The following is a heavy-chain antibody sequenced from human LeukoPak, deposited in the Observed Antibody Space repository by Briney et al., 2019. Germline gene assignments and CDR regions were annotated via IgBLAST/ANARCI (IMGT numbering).Heavy chain of an antibody. V-gene: IGHV3-23*01. D-gene: IGHD3-10*01. CDR1: GFTFSSYA. Sequence: TGGSLRLSCAASGFTFSSYAMSWVRQAPGKGLEWVSAISGSGGSTYYADSVKGRFTISRDNSKNTLYLQMNSLRAEDTAVHYCAKDSHYYGSGSTGFDYWGQGTLVTVSS. J-gene: IGHJ4*02. CDR3: AKDSHYYGSGSTGFDY. CDR2: ISGSGGST.